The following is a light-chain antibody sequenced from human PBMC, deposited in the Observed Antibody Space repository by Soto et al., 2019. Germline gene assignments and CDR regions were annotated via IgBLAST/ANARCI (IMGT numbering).Light chain of an antibody. CDR3: QQYNNWPPGS. J-gene: IGKJ4*01. CDR2: GAS. V-gene: IGKV3-20*01. CDR1: QSVSSSY. Sequence: IGFTQSPCTLSLSPGERATLSCRASQSVSSSYLAWYQQKPGQAPRLLIYGASSRATGIPDRFSGSGSGTDFTLTISSLQPDDFAIYHCQQYNNWPPGSFGGGTKVDIK.